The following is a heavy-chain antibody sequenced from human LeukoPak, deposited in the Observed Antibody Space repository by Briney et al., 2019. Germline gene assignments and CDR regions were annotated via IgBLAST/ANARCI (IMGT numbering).Heavy chain of an antibody. D-gene: IGHD6-19*01. J-gene: IGHJ4*02. CDR3: AREGYSSGWYPVGFDY. CDR1: GGSISSYY. Sequence: SETLSLTCTVSGGSISSYYWSWIRQPPGKGLEWIGYIYYSGSTNYNPSLKSRVTISVDTSKNQFSLKLSSVTAADTAVYYCAREGYSSGWYPVGFDYWGQGTLVTVSS. V-gene: IGHV4-59*08. CDR2: IYYSGST.